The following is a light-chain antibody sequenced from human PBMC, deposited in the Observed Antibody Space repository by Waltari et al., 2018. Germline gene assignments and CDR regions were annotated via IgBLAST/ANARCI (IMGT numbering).Light chain of an antibody. V-gene: IGLV2-14*01. CDR1: STDIGGYDY. CDR2: NVN. J-gene: IGLJ2*01. Sequence: QSALTQPASVSGSPGQSITISCTGSSTDIGGYDYVSWYRQDPGKAPKLIIHNVNKRPSGVSDRFSGSKSVNTASLTISGLQAEDEAHYFCNSYTSRSTMIFGGGTTLTV. CDR3: NSYTSRSTMI.